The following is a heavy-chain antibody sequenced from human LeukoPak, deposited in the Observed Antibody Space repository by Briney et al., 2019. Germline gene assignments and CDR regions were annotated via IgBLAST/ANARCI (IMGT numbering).Heavy chain of an antibody. CDR1: GHTFTSYG. V-gene: IGHV1-18*01. CDR3: ARMGPDVLRYFDWFPFVDY. CDR2: ISAYNGNT. J-gene: IGHJ4*02. D-gene: IGHD3-9*01. Sequence: GASVKVSCKASGHTFTSYGISWVRQAPGQGLEWMGWISAYNGNTNYAQKLQGRVTMTTDTSTSTAYMELRSLRSDDTAVYYCARMGPDVLRYFDWFPFVDYWGQGTLVTVSS.